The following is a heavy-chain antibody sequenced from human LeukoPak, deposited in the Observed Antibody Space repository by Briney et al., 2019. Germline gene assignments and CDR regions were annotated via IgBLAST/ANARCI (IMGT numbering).Heavy chain of an antibody. CDR1: GYTFTSYY. D-gene: IGHD2-8*01. CDR3: ARVPYCFNGICYTHYYFDY. CDR2: INPSGGGT. J-gene: IGHJ4*02. Sequence: ASVKVSCKASGYTFTSYYIHWVRQAPGQGLESVGIINPSGGGTTYPQKFQGRVTMTRDTSTSTVYMELSSLRSEDTAVYYCARVPYCFNGICYTHYYFDYWGQGTLVTVSS. V-gene: IGHV1-46*01.